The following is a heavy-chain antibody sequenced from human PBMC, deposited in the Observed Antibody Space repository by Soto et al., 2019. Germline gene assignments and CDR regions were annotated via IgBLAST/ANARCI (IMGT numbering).Heavy chain of an antibody. J-gene: IGHJ4*02. Sequence: SETLSLTCAVSGGSLTSGTYSWNWIRQPPGKGLEWIGYIFPSGTTYYNPSLKSRVSISIDVAKNQFSLNLRYLTAADTAFYYCVRGREFDSWGPGTLVTVSS. CDR3: VRGREFDS. CDR1: GGSLTSGTYS. V-gene: IGHV4-30-2*01. CDR2: IFPSGTT.